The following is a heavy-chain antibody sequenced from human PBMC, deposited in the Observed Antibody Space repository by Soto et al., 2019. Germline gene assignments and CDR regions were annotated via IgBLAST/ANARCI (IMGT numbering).Heavy chain of an antibody. V-gene: IGHV4-59*01. CDR3: AREGNLGRWLQPLDF. D-gene: IGHD5-12*01. CDR1: GDSLSAYS. CDR2: IHYNGNT. J-gene: IGHJ4*02. Sequence: SETLSHTYTVSGDSLSAYSWSWVRQPPGKGLEWIGNIHYNGNTKYSPSLKSRVTMSVDTSKNHFSLRLISVTAADTAIYFCAREGNLGRWLQPLDFWGQGTLVT.